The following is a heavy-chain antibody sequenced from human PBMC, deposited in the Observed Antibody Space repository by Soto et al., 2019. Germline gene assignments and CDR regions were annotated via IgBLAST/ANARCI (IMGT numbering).Heavy chain of an antibody. CDR2: IYPGDSDT. V-gene: IGHV5-51*01. Sequence: GESLKISCKGSGERFSSYWFAWFRQITGKGLEWMGIIYPGDSDTRYSPSFQGQVTISAHKSISTAYLQWSSLKASDTVMYYCARPYCSSTSCRTYYMDVWGKGTTVTVSS. D-gene: IGHD2-2*01. J-gene: IGHJ6*03. CDR3: ARPYCSSTSCRTYYMDV. CDR1: GERFSSYW.